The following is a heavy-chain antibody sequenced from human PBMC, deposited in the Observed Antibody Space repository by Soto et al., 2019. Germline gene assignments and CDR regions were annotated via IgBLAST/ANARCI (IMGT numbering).Heavy chain of an antibody. Sequence: SETLSLTCTVSGGSISSSSYYWGWIRQPPGKGLEWIGSIYYSGSTYYNPSLKSRVTISVDTSKNQFSLQLSSMSAADTAVYYCTRGPSGDKVDYWGQGTLVTVSS. CDR2: IYYSGST. CDR3: TRGPSGDKVDY. D-gene: IGHD7-27*01. V-gene: IGHV4-39*01. J-gene: IGHJ4*02. CDR1: GGSISSSSYY.